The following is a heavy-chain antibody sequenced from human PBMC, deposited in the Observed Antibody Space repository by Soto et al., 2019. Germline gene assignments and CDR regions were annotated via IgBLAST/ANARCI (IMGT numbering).Heavy chain of an antibody. J-gene: IGHJ4*02. CDR1: GGSVNSPNW. CDR3: GRANSSCSPIDS. Sequence: QVQLQQSGPGLVEPSGTLSLTCAVSGGSVNSPNWWNWVRQPPETGLEWIGEMHHGGSSNYNPSLKTRLTLSVDKSNNELSMNLNSVTAADTAIYYCGRANSSCSPIDSWGQGILVTVSS. CDR2: MHHGGSS. V-gene: IGHV4-4*02. D-gene: IGHD6-19*01.